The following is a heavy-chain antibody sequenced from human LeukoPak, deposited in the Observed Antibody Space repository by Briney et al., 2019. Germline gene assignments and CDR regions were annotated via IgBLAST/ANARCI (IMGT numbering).Heavy chain of an antibody. CDR1: GGSVSSGRYY. Sequence: SETLSLTCSLSGGSVSSGRYYWSWIRQPPGKGLEWLGFFYYAGISKYSPSLKSRVTISVDTSKNQFSLKLTSVTAADTAAYCCARDFSGTYYFDYWGQGTLVTVSS. J-gene: IGHJ4*02. CDR3: ARDFSGTYYFDY. CDR2: FYYAGIS. V-gene: IGHV4-61*01. D-gene: IGHD1-26*01.